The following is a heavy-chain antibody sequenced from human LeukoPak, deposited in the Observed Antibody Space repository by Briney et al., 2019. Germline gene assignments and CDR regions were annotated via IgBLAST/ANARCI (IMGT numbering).Heavy chain of an antibody. D-gene: IGHD6-13*01. CDR3: ARGRGGSWYVNYYYYMDV. V-gene: IGHV4-4*07. CDR2: IYTSGST. CDR1: GGSISSYY. J-gene: IGHJ6*03. Sequence: PSETLSLTCTVSGGSISSYYWSWIRQPAGKGLEWIGRIYTSGSTNYNPSLKSRVTMSVDTSKNQFSLKLSSVTAADTAVYYCARGRGGSWYVNYYYYMDVWGKGTTVTVSS.